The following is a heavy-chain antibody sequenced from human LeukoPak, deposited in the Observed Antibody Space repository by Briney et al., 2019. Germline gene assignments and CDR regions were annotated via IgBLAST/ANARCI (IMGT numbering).Heavy chain of an antibody. CDR2: IYYSGST. D-gene: IGHD1-26*01. CDR3: TRGPWGDEVGAIPFDY. Sequence: SETLSLTCTVSGGSISSYYRSWIRQPPGKGLEWIGYIYYSGSTNYNPSLRSRVTISVDTSKNQFSLKLSSVTAADTAVYYCTRGPWGDEVGAIPFDYWGQGTLVTVSS. J-gene: IGHJ4*02. V-gene: IGHV4-59*01. CDR1: GGSISSYY.